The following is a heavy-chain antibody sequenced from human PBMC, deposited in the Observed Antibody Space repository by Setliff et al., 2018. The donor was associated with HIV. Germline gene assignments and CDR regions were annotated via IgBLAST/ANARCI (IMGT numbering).Heavy chain of an antibody. Sequence: GGSLRLSCAASEFTFSNSWMHWVRQALGKGLVWVSTINSDGSSTNYADSVKGRFTISRDNAKNTLYLQMNSLRGEDTAVYYCHYFMDVWGKGTTVTVSS. CDR3: HYFMDV. CDR1: EFTFSNSW. CDR2: INSDGSST. V-gene: IGHV3-74*01. J-gene: IGHJ6*03.